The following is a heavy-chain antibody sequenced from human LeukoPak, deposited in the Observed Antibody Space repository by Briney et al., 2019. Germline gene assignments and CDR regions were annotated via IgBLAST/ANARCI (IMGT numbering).Heavy chain of an antibody. CDR3: AGTTHSGWYYFHY. CDR2: IDPSDSYT. CDR1: GYSFTSYW. Sequence: GESLKISCKGSGYSFTSYWISWGRQMPGKGLEWMGRIDPSDSYTKYSPSFQGHVTISADKSISTAYLQWSSLKASDTAMFYCAGTTHSGWYYFHYWGQGTLVTVSS. D-gene: IGHD6-19*01. V-gene: IGHV5-10-1*01. J-gene: IGHJ4*02.